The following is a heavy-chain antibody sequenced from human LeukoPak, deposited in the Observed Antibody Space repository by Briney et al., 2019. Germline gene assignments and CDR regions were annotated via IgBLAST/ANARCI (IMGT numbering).Heavy chain of an antibody. CDR1: GFTFSSYS. CDR2: ISISNSTM. Sequence: GGSLRLSCAASGFTFSSYSMNWVRQAPGKGLEWVSYISISNSTMYYADSVKGRFTISRDNAKNSLYLQMNSLRAEDTAVYYCVRDWFDDYYMDVWGKGTTVTVSS. D-gene: IGHD3-10*01. J-gene: IGHJ6*03. CDR3: VRDWFDDYYMDV. V-gene: IGHV3-48*01.